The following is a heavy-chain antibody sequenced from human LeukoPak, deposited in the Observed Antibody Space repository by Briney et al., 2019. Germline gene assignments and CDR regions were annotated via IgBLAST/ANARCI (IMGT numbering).Heavy chain of an antibody. CDR1: GYTFTSYG. CDR3: ARGLRFLEWSDAFDI. Sequence: ASVKVSCKASGYTFTSYGISWVRQAPGQGLEWMGWISAYNGNTNYAQKLQGRVTMATDTSTSTAYMELRSLRSDDTAVYYCARGLRFLEWSDAFDIWGQGTMVTVSS. J-gene: IGHJ3*02. CDR2: ISAYNGNT. D-gene: IGHD3-3*01. V-gene: IGHV1-18*01.